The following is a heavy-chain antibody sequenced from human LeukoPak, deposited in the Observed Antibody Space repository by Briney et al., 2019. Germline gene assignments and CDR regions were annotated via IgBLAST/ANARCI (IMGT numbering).Heavy chain of an antibody. Sequence: PGGSLRLSCAASGFTFSKYWMLWVRQAPGKGLESVSRINTDGTVTTYADSVKGRFTASRDSADNTMFLQMNSVRDEDTAVYYCATKQWLAPPPDSWGQGTPVTVSS. CDR3: ATKQWLAPPPDS. CDR2: INTDGTVT. D-gene: IGHD6-19*01. J-gene: IGHJ4*02. V-gene: IGHV3-74*01. CDR1: GFTFSKYW.